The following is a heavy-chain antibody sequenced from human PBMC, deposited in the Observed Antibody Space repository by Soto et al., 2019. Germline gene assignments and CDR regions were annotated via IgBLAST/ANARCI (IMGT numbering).Heavy chain of an antibody. J-gene: IGHJ6*02. Sequence: GASVKVSCKTSGGTFRTSAISWVRQAPGQGLEWMGGIMPVFSTPDYAQKFQGRVTITADESTSTAYMELSSLRSEDTAVYYCARDKDRQQLGGNYYYIMDVWGQGTTVTVSS. D-gene: IGHD3-3*02. CDR2: IMPVFSTP. CDR1: GGTFRTSA. V-gene: IGHV1-69*13. CDR3: ARDKDRQQLGGNYYYIMDV.